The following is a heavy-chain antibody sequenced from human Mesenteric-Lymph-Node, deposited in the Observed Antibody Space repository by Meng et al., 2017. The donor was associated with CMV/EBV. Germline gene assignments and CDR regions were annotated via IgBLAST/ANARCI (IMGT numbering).Heavy chain of an antibody. CDR2: CSILATCT. CDR3: AKDYYSSRMYEGH. D-gene: IGHD2-2*01. CDR1: GFNYITLA. J-gene: IGHJ4*02. V-gene: IGHV3-23*01. Sequence: HPGGDLSLCCPASGFNYITLAFTWVRPGPCKWLECVSTCSILATCTHYAASVKRRFTISTDYSKITLYLQMNSLRVDDTPVYYCAKDYYSSRMYEGHWFQGTLVTVSS.